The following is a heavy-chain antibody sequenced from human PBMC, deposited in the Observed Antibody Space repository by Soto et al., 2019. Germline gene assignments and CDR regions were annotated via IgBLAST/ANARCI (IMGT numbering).Heavy chain of an antibody. V-gene: IGHV4-39*07. CDR1: GGSISTSNYD. D-gene: IGHD6-13*01. J-gene: IGHJ6*02. CDR2: IYYSGTT. Sequence: PSETLSLTCTVSGGSISTSNYDWGWVRQPPGKGLEWIGNIYYSGTTYYNPSLKSRVTISVDTSKNQFSLKLTSVTAADTAVYYCARYSNNWFQTEGMDVWGQGTTVT. CDR3: ARYSNNWFQTEGMDV.